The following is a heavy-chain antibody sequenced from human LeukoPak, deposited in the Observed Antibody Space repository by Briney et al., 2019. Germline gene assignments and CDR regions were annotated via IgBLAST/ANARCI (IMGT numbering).Heavy chain of an antibody. Sequence: ALVKVSCKAFGYSFIRHHIHWVRQAPGQGLEWMGVLKLYDGSIRNAQKFQGRVTMTSDTSTSTVYMELSSLRSEDTAMYFCARAKYSSGWYPNYNWFDPWGQGTLVTVSS. V-gene: IGHV1-46*01. CDR2: LKLYDGSI. CDR3: ARAKYSSGWYPNYNWFDP. D-gene: IGHD6-19*01. CDR1: GYSFIRHH. J-gene: IGHJ5*02.